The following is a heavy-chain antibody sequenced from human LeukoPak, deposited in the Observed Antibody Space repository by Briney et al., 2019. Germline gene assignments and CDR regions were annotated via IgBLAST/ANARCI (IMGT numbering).Heavy chain of an antibody. J-gene: IGHJ4*02. CDR2: ISGSGGST. Sequence: GGSLRLSCAASGFTFSSYAMSWVRQAPGEGLEWVSAISGSGGSTYYADSVKGRFTISRDNSKNTLYLQMNSLRAEDTAVYYCATGPTVVNRAWGQGTLVTVSS. V-gene: IGHV3-23*01. D-gene: IGHD4-23*01. CDR1: GFTFSSYA. CDR3: ATGPTVVNRA.